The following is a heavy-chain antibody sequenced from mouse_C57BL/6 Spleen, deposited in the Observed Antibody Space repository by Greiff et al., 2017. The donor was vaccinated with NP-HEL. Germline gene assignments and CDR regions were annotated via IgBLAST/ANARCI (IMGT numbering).Heavy chain of an antibody. Sequence: QVQLQQPGAELVRPGTSVKLSCKASGYTFTSYWMHWVKQRPGQGLEWIGVIDPSDSYTNYNQKFKGKATLTVDTSSSTAYMQLSSLTSEDSAVYYCVRGYGAAMDYWGQGTSVTVSS. CDR1: GYTFTSYW. CDR2: IDPSDSYT. D-gene: IGHD1-1*01. CDR3: VRGYGAAMDY. V-gene: IGHV1-59*01. J-gene: IGHJ4*01.